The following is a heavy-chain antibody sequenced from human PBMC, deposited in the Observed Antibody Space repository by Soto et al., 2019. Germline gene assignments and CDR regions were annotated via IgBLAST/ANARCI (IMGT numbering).Heavy chain of an antibody. CDR2: INSYSGNT. D-gene: IGHD6-19*01. Sequence: GASVKVSCKASGYNFTNYDVNWVRQAPGQGLEWMGWINSYSGNTDYAQKFQGRVSLTTDTSTTTAYMELRSLRSDDTAVYYCARKPLAVGGLSYYGMDVWGQGTTVTVSS. CDR1: GYNFTNYD. CDR3: ARKPLAVGGLSYYGMDV. V-gene: IGHV1-18*04. J-gene: IGHJ6*02.